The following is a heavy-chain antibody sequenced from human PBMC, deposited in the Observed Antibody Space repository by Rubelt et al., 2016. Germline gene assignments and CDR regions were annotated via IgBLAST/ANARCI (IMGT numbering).Heavy chain of an antibody. CDR1: GGSIIPYC. D-gene: IGHD2-2*01. J-gene: IGHJ4*02. CDR3: ARVNIVVVPSANGEE. V-gene: IGHV4-59*12. Sequence: QVQLQESGPGLVKPSETLSLTCTVSGGSIIPYCWSWIRQPPGKGLEWIGYILYTGTTDSNPSLKDRVPITVAPPKRQFSLKLSPVTAANTALYYCARVNIVVVPSANGEEGGQGTLVTVSS. CDR2: ILYTGTT.